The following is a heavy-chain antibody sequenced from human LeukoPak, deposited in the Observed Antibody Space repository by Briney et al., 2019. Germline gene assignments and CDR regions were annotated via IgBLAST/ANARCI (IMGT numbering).Heavy chain of an antibody. Sequence: SQTLSLTCTVSGGSISSGSYYWSWIRQPAGKGLEWIGRIYTSGSTNYNPSLKSRVTISVDTSKNQFSLKLSSVTAADTAVYYCARREYSSSFNWFDPWGQGTLVTVSS. CDR2: IYTSGST. CDR1: GGSISSGSYY. V-gene: IGHV4-61*02. J-gene: IGHJ5*02. CDR3: ARREYSSSFNWFDP. D-gene: IGHD6-13*01.